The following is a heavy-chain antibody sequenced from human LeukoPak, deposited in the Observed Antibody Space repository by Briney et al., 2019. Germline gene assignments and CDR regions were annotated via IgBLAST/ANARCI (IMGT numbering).Heavy chain of an antibody. CDR3: ARSGYYDSSGYYYGY. V-gene: IGHV1-18*01. J-gene: IGHJ4*02. D-gene: IGHD3-22*01. CDR1: GYTLTSYG. CDR2: ISAYNGNT. Sequence: GASVKVSCKASGYTLTSYGISWVRQAPGQGLEWMGWISAYNGNTNYAQKLQGRVTMTTDTSTSTAYMELRSLRSDDTAVYYCARSGYYDSSGYYYGYWGQGTLVTVSS.